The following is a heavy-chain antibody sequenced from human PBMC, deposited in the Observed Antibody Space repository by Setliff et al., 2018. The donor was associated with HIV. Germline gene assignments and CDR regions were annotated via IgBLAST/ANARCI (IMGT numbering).Heavy chain of an antibody. V-gene: IGHV3-30*02. CDR2: IRYDGDNK. CDR3: AKAFGYCSGGSCPVLMDV. Sequence: LRLSCAASGFTFSGYGMYWVRQAPGKGLEWVAFIRYDGDNKYYADSVKGRFTISRGNSKNTLYLQMNSLRAKDAAVYYCAKAFGYCSGGSCPVLMDVWGKGTTVTVSS. J-gene: IGHJ6*03. D-gene: IGHD2-15*01. CDR1: GFTFSGYG.